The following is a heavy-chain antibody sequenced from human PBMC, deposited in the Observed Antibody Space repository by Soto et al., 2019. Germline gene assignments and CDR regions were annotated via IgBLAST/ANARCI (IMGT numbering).Heavy chain of an antibody. CDR3: AHRHIAAGRFDI. Sequence: QITLKESGPTLVKPTQTLTLTCTFSGFSLSTSGEGVGWIRQPPGKALEWLAIIYWVDDKRYSPSLKSRLTIPKDTSKSQVVLKITNMDPVDTATYYSAHRHIAAGRFDIWGQGTQVTVSS. CDR1: GFSLSTSGEG. D-gene: IGHD6-13*01. V-gene: IGHV2-5*02. CDR2: IYWVDDK. J-gene: IGHJ4*02.